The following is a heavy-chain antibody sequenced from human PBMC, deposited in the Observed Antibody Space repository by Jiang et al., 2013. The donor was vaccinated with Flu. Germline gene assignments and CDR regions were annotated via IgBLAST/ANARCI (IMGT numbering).Heavy chain of an antibody. J-gene: IGHJ4*02. Sequence: GPGLVKPSETLSLTCTVSGASINSYYWNWIRQSPGKGLEWIGYVYYSGSTNYNPSLKSRVTISVDRSKNQFSLKLSSVTAADTAVYYCARRRERFNWIDYWGQGTLVTVSS. CDR2: VYYSGST. CDR3: ARRRERFNWIDY. CDR1: GASINSYY. D-gene: IGHD1-1*01. V-gene: IGHV4-59*01.